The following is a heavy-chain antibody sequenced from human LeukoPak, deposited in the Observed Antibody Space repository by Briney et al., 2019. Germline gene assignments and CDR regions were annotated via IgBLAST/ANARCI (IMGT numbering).Heavy chain of an antibody. Sequence: PEGSLRLSCAASGFTFSSYAMHWVRQAPGKGLEWVAIISYDGSNKYYADSVKGRFTISRDNSKNTLYLQVNSLRAEDTAVYYCASGVGPGYPFDYWGQGTLVTVSS. CDR3: ASGVGPGYPFDY. J-gene: IGHJ4*02. V-gene: IGHV3-30-3*01. D-gene: IGHD1-26*01. CDR2: ISYDGSNK. CDR1: GFTFSSYA.